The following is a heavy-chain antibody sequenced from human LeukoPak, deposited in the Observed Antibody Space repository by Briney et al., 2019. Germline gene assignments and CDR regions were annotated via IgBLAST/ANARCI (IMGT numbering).Heavy chain of an antibody. V-gene: IGHV3-23*01. Sequence: GGSLRLSCAASGFTFSSYAMSWVRQAPGKGLEWVSAISGSGGSTYYADSVKGRFTISRDNSKNTLYLQMNSLRAEDTAVYYCAKVKSSGWYWVYYFDYWGQGTLVTVSS. J-gene: IGHJ4*02. D-gene: IGHD6-19*01. CDR3: AKVKSSGWYWVYYFDY. CDR2: ISGSGGST. CDR1: GFTFSSYA.